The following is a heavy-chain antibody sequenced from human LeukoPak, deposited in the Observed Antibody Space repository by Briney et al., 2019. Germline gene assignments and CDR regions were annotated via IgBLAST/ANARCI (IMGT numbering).Heavy chain of an antibody. CDR1: GYNFSNYW. Sequence: LGESLNISCEASGYNFSNYWINWVRQKPGKGLEWMGIIYPGDSDTRYGPSFQGHVTISADRSANTAYLQWSRLEASDTAKYFCARKGNGMAAPFDSWAQGTLVTVSS. CDR2: IYPGDSDT. D-gene: IGHD6-13*01. V-gene: IGHV5-51*01. J-gene: IGHJ4*02. CDR3: ARKGNGMAAPFDS.